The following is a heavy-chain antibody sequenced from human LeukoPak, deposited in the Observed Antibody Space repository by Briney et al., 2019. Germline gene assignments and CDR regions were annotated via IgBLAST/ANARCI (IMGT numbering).Heavy chain of an antibody. CDR3: ASAHGGSGYDRPFDY. J-gene: IGHJ4*02. D-gene: IGHD5-12*01. CDR1: GFTFSSYS. V-gene: IGHV3-48*04. Sequence: GGSLRLSCAASGFTFSSYSMNWVRQAPGKGLEGVSYISSSSSTRYYAGSVQGRFTVSRDNAKNSLYLQMTSLRVEDTAFYYCASAHGGSGYDRPFDYWGQGTLVTVSS. CDR2: ISSSSSTR.